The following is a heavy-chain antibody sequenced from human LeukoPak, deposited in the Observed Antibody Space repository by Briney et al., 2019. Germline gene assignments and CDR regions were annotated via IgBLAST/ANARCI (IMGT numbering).Heavy chain of an antibody. CDR2: MNPNSGNT. V-gene: IGHV1-8*01. J-gene: IGHJ6*02. D-gene: IGHD2-8*01. Sequence: RASVKVSCKASGYTFTSYDINWVRQATGQGLEWMGWMNPNSGNTGYAQKFQGRVTMTRSTPITTAYTELSSLRPEDTAVYYCVRCAVGCYYNYGIDAWGQGTTVTVSS. CDR3: VRCAVGCYYNYGIDA. CDR1: GYTFTSYD.